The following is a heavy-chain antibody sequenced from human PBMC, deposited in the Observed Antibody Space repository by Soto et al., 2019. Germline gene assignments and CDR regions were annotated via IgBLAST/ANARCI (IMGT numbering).Heavy chain of an antibody. D-gene: IGHD5-12*01. CDR2: SIPICGTA. Sequence: QVQLVQSGAEVKKPGSSVKVSCKASGGTFSSYAISWVRQAPGQGLEWMGGSIPICGTANYAQKFQGRVTITADESTSTAYMELSSLRSEDTDVYYCARDYVDIVATRRAYYYYGMDVWGQGTTVTVSS. V-gene: IGHV1-69*01. CDR1: GGTFSSYA. CDR3: ARDYVDIVATRRAYYYYGMDV. J-gene: IGHJ6*02.